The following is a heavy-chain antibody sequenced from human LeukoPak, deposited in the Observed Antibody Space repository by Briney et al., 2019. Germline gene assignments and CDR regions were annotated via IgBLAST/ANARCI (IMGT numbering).Heavy chain of an antibody. Sequence: ASVKVSCKASEYSFTGYYIHWVRQAPGQGLEWMGWINPNSGDTNYAQKFQGSVTMTRDTSITTAYMELSRLRCDDTAVYYCARDKRMTTTNAFDYWGQGTLVTVSS. J-gene: IGHJ4*02. CDR3: ARDKRMTTTNAFDY. CDR1: EYSFTGYY. V-gene: IGHV1-2*02. D-gene: IGHD5-24*01. CDR2: INPNSGDT.